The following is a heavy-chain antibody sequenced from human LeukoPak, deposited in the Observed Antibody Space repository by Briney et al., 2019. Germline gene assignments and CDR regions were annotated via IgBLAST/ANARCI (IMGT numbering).Heavy chain of an antibody. J-gene: IGHJ6*04. CDR1: GFTYSSYS. V-gene: IGHV3-21*01. Sequence: PGGSLRLSCAASGFTYSSYSMNWVRQGPGKGLEWVSSISSSSSYIYYADSVKGRFTISRDNAKNSLYLQMNSLRAEDTAVYYCARDSSSWYNYGMDVWGKGTTVTVSS. D-gene: IGHD6-13*01. CDR2: ISSSSSYI. CDR3: ARDSSSWYNYGMDV.